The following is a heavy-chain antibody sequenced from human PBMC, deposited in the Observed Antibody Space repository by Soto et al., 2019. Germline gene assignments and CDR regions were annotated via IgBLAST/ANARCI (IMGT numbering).Heavy chain of an antibody. CDR1: GYTFNIYG. Sequence: QVQLVQSGGEAKKPGASVRVSCKASGYTFNIYGISWVRQAPGQGLEWVGWGSAYNGNPHYGPKLEGRVTLTTDTPTSPAYIELRSLRSYATAVYDCARESQVYLLVPNFDYCDGMAVWGQGTTVPVSS. CDR3: ARESQVYLLVPNFDYCDGMAV. V-gene: IGHV1-18*04. J-gene: IGHJ6*02. D-gene: IGHD2-15*01. CDR2: GSAYNGNP.